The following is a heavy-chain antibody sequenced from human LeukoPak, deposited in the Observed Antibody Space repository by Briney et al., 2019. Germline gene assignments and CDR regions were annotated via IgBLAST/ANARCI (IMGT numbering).Heavy chain of an antibody. CDR2: ISYDGSNK. V-gene: IGHV3-30*03. J-gene: IGHJ4*02. CDR3: ARGGPISSGYPYYFDY. Sequence: GRSLRLSCAASGFTFSSYGMHWVRQAPGKGLEWVAVISYDGSNKYYADSVKGRFTISRENAKNSLYLQMNSLRAEDTAVYYCARGGPISSGYPYYFDYWGQGTLVTVSS. D-gene: IGHD5-12*01. CDR1: GFTFSSYG.